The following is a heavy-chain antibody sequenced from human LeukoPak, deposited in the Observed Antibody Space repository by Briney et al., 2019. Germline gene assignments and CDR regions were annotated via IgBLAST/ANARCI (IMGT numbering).Heavy chain of an antibody. CDR2: VYYGRSP. Sequence: SETLSLTCTVSGDSISRSTYYWAWIRQPPGKGLEWIGSVYYGRSPYFNPSLESRATISVDTSKNHFSLKMSSVTAADTAVYYCARSSGTGTYSYWGQGTLVTVSS. J-gene: IGHJ4*02. D-gene: IGHD1-26*01. CDR3: ARSSGTGTYSY. CDR1: GDSISRSTYY. V-gene: IGHV4-39*02.